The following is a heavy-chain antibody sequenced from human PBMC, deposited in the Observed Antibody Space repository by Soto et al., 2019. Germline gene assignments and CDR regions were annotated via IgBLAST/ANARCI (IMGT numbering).Heavy chain of an antibody. CDR1: GGTFSSYA. CDR2: IIPIFGTA. D-gene: IGHD2-15*01. CDR3: ASPPYCSGGSCYQPAGYFDL. Sequence: SVKVSCKASGGTFSSYAISWVRQAPGQGLEWMGGIIPIFGTANYAQKFQGRVTITADESTSTAYMELSSLRSEDTAVYYCASPPYCSGGSCYQPAGYFDLWGRGTLVTVSS. J-gene: IGHJ2*01. V-gene: IGHV1-69*13.